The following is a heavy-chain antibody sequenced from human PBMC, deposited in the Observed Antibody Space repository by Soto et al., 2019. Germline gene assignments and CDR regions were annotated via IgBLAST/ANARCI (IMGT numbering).Heavy chain of an antibody. Sequence: GGSLRLSCSASGFTFSSYAMHWVRQAPGKGLEYVSGVRGNGDPPFYADSVKGRFTISRDNPKNTLYLQMSSLSADDTAVYYCVKSRGGNNFDFFDWGQGALVTAPQ. CDR1: GFTFSSYA. CDR2: VRGNGDPP. V-gene: IGHV3-64D*06. J-gene: IGHJ4*02. D-gene: IGHD5-12*01. CDR3: VKSRGGNNFDFFD.